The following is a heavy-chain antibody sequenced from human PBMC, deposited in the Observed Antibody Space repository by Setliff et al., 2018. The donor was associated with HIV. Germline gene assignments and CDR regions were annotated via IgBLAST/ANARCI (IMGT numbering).Heavy chain of an antibody. D-gene: IGHD6-13*01. CDR1: GYTFTSYG. J-gene: IGHJ3*02. Sequence: ASVKVSCKASGYTFTSYGISWVRQAPGQGFEWMGWISAYNGNTNYAQKLQGRVTMTTDTSTSTAYMELRSLRSDDTAVYYCARDSNPRRSWYSGDAFDIWGQGTMVTVSS. CDR2: ISAYNGNT. V-gene: IGHV1-18*01. CDR3: ARDSNPRRSWYSGDAFDI.